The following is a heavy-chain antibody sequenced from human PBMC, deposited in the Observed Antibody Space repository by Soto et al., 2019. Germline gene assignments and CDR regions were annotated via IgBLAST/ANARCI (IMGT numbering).Heavy chain of an antibody. CDR3: AKGSIYYDSSGYDAFDI. Sequence: GGSLRLSCAASGFTFSSYAMSWVRQAPGKGLEWVSAISGSGGSTYYADSVKGRFTISRDNSKNTLYLQMNSLRAEDTAVYYCAKGSIYYDSSGYDAFDIWGQGTMVTVSS. J-gene: IGHJ3*02. CDR2: ISGSGGST. CDR1: GFTFSSYA. D-gene: IGHD3-22*01. V-gene: IGHV3-23*01.